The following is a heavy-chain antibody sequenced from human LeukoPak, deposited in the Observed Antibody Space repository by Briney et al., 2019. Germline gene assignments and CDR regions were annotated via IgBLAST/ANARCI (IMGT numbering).Heavy chain of an antibody. CDR1: GGSFSGYY. Sequence: SETLSLTCAVYGGSFSGYYWSWIRQPPGKGLEWIGEINHSGSTNYNPSLKSRVTISVDTSRNQFSLKLSSVTAADTAVYYCAREVNYYRYFQHWGQGTLVTVSS. J-gene: IGHJ1*01. V-gene: IGHV4-34*01. CDR2: INHSGST. CDR3: AREVNYYRYFQH. D-gene: IGHD3-22*01.